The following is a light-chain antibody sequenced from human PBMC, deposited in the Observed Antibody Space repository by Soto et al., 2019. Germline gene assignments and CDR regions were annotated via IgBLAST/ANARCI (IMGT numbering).Light chain of an antibody. CDR2: GAS. V-gene: IGKV3-20*01. Sequence: EIVLTQSPGTLSLSPGERAILSCRASQSVNSNYLAWYQQKPGQAPRLRIYGASSRATGVPNRFSGSGSGTDFTLTISSLEPEDFAVYYCHQYGLSPRHPFGQGTKLDIK. CDR3: HQYGLSPRHP. CDR1: QSVNSNY. J-gene: IGKJ2*01.